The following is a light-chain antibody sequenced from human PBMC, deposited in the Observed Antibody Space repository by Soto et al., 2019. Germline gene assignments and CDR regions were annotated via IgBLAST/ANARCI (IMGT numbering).Light chain of an antibody. CDR1: QGIGVW. J-gene: IGKJ3*01. CDR2: QTS. Sequence: DIKMTQSPSTLSASVGDRVIITCRASQGIGVWLAWYQQKPGKAPKLLIYQTSTLESGVPSRFSGSGSGTEFTLTISCLQPDDFATYYCQQYSSYSVFTFGPGTKVDIK. CDR3: QQYSSYSVFT. V-gene: IGKV1-5*03.